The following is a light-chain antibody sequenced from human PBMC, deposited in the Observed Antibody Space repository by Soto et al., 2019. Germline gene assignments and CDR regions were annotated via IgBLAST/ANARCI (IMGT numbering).Light chain of an antibody. Sequence: QSALTQPASVSGSPGQSITISCTGTSSDVGGYNSVSWYQQHPGKAPQLMIYEVSNRPSGVSNRFSGSKSGNTASLTISGLQAEDEADYYCSSYSSSSTLFGGGTKVTVL. CDR3: SSYSSSSTL. CDR2: EVS. CDR1: SSDVGGYNS. J-gene: IGLJ2*01. V-gene: IGLV2-14*01.